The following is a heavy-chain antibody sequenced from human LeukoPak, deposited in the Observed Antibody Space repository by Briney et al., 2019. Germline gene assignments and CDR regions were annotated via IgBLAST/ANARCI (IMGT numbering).Heavy chain of an antibody. CDR3: ARVYRPGLVADGFDY. J-gene: IGHJ4*02. D-gene: IGHD2-15*01. CDR2: ISAYNGNT. V-gene: IGHV1-18*01. Sequence: ASVKVSCKASGYTFTSFGISWVRQAPGQRLEWMGWISAYNGNTNYTQKLQGRVTMTTDTSTSTAYMELRSLRSDDTAVYYCARVYRPGLVADGFDYWGQGTLVTVSS. CDR1: GYTFTSFG.